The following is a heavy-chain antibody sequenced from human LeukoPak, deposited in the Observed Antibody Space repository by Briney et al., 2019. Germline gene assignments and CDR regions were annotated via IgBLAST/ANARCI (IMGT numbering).Heavy chain of an antibody. D-gene: IGHD6-19*01. J-gene: IGHJ4*02. CDR2: IAYDGSNE. CDR3: ANLGGSASGWARLDF. V-gene: IGHV3-30*02. CDR1: GFSFISSG. Sequence: GGSLRLSCAASGFSFISSGMHWVRQAPGKGLEWVAFIAYDGSNENYADSVKGRFTISRDNSKNTLYLRMSSLRPEDTAVYYCANLGGSASGWARLDFWGQGTQVTVSS.